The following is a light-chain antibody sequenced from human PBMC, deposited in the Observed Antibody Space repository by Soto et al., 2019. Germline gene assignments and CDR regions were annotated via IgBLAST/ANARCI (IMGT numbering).Light chain of an antibody. CDR2: EVS. Sequence: QSALTQPASVSGSPGQSITISCTGTSSDVGGYNFVSWYQQHPGKAPKLMIYEVSNRPSGVSNRFSGSKSGNTASLTISGHAAEDEAYYCGSSNTRSRNYVFGSGTKLTVL. J-gene: IGLJ1*01. V-gene: IGLV2-14*01. CDR3: SSNTRSRNYV. CDR1: SSDVGGYNF.